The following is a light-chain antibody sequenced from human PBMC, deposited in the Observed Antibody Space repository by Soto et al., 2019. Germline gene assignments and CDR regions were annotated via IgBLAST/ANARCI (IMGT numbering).Light chain of an antibody. Sequence: EIVLTQSPGTLSLSPGERATLSCRASQSVRSSFFAWYQQKPGQAPRLLIYDVSVRATGIPDRFSGSGSGTDFTLKISRVEAEDVGLYYCMQGTHWPYTFGQGTKLEIK. CDR1: QSVRSSF. J-gene: IGKJ2*01. CDR3: MQGTHWPYT. CDR2: DVS. V-gene: IGKV3D-20*02.